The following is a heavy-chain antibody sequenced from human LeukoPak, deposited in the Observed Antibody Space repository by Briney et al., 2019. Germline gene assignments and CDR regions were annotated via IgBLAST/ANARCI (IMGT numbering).Heavy chain of an antibody. J-gene: IGHJ5*02. CDR1: GYTFTKYD. Sequence: ASVTVSFKAPGYTFTKYDITWVRQAAGHPIKGFGWMNPNSGNTGYAQKFQGRVTMTRDTSISTAYLELSSLRSEDTAVYYCAKASIMATMNADWFDPWGQGTLVTGSA. D-gene: IGHD5-12*01. V-gene: IGHV1-8*01. CDR2: MNPNSGNT. CDR3: AKASIMATMNADWFDP.